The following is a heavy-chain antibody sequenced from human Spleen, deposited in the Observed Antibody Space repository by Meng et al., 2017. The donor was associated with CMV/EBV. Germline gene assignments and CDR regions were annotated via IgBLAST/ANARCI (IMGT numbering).Heavy chain of an antibody. Sequence: GGSLRLSCAASGFTFSSYGMHWVRQAPGKGLEWVAVIWYDGSNKYYADSVKGRFTIPRDNSKNTLFLQMNSLRAEDTAVYYCARGWNWFDPWGQGTLVTVSS. D-gene: IGHD2-15*01. CDR3: ARGWNWFDP. CDR1: GFTFSSYG. J-gene: IGHJ5*02. V-gene: IGHV3-33*08. CDR2: IWYDGSNK.